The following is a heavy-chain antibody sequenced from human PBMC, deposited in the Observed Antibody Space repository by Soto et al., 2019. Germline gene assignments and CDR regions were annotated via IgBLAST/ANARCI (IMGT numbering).Heavy chain of an antibody. CDR2: IIPIFGTA. CDR3: ARAPVVSSSFARSYYFDY. CDR1: GCIFISYA. D-gene: IGHD6-6*01. V-gene: IGHV1-69*13. J-gene: IGHJ4*02. Sequence: SVKVSFRASGCIFISYAISWVRQAPGQGLEWMGGIIPIFGTANYAQKFQGRVTITADESTSTAYMELSSLRSEDTAVYYCARAPVVSSSFARSYYFDYWGQGTLVTVSS.